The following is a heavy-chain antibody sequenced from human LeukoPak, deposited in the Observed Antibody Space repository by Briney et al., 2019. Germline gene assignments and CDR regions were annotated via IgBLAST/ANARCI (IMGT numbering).Heavy chain of an antibody. CDR3: ARGKAASGTDY. J-gene: IGHJ4*02. Sequence: GGSLRLSCAASGFTFSSHWMHWDRQAPGKGLVWVSRINSDGSRTTYADSVKGRFTISRDNAKNTLYLQMNSLRAEDTAVYYCARGKAASGTDYWGQGTLVTVSS. CDR2: INSDGSRT. V-gene: IGHV3-74*01. CDR1: GFTFSSHW. D-gene: IGHD6-13*01.